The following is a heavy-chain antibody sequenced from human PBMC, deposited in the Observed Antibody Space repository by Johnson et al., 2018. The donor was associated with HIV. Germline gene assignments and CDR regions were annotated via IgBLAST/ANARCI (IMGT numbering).Heavy chain of an antibody. CDR1: GFTFSDYY. D-gene: IGHD1-26*01. CDR3: ARDYREANAFDI. Sequence: QVQLVESGGGLVKPGGSLRLSCVASGFTFSDYYMSWVRQAPGKGLEWVAVISYDGSNKYYADSVKGRFTISRDNSKNTLYLQMNSLRAEDTAVYYCARDYREANAFDIWGQGTMVTVSS. V-gene: IGHV3-30-3*01. J-gene: IGHJ3*02. CDR2: ISYDGSNK.